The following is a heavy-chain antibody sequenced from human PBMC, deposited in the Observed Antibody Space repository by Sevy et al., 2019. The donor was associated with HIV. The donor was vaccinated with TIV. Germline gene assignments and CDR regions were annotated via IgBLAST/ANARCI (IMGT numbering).Heavy chain of an antibody. CDR2: INHSGST. CDR3: ASGRGYSSSSDFDY. V-gene: IGHV4-34*01. CDR1: GGSFSGYY. J-gene: IGHJ4*02. D-gene: IGHD6-13*01. Sequence: SETLSLTCAVYGGSFSGYYWSWIRHPPGKGLEWIGEINHSGSTNYNPSLKSRVTISVDTSKNQFSLKLSSVTAADTAVYYCASGRGYSSSSDFDYWGQGTLVTVSS.